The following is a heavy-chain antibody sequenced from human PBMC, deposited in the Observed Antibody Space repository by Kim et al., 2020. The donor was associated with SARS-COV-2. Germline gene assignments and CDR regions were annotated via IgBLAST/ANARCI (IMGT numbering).Heavy chain of an antibody. V-gene: IGHV1-69*13. J-gene: IGHJ3*02. Sequence: SVKVSCKASGGTFSSYAISWVRQAPGQGLEWMGGIIPIFGTANYAQKFQGRVTITADESTSTAYMELSSLRSEDTAVYYCATTQGIFGVAPLGAFDIWGQGTMVTVSS. CDR3: ATTQGIFGVAPLGAFDI. D-gene: IGHD3-3*01. CDR1: GGTFSSYA. CDR2: IIPIFGTA.